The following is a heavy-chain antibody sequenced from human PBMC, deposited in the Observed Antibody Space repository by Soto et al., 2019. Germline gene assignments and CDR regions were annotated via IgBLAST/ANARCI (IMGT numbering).Heavy chain of an antibody. CDR1: GYTVTSCD. J-gene: IGHJ4*02. D-gene: IGHD6-13*01. CDR2: MNPNSGNT. V-gene: IGHV1-8*01. Sequence: ASVKVSCKVSGYTVTSCDINWVRQATGQGLEWMGWMNPNSGNTGYAQKFQGRVTMTRNTSISTAYMELSSLRSEDTAVYYCACRSSSSELAYRGQGTLVTISS. CDR3: ACRSSSSELAY.